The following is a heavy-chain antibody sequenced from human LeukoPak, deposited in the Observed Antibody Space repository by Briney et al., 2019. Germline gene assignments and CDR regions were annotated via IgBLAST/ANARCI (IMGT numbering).Heavy chain of an antibody. CDR3: ASPSEDSSGWESFDY. J-gene: IGHJ4*02. Sequence: PSETLSLTCTVSGGSISSYYWSWIRQPPGKGLEWIGYIYYSGSTNYNPSLKSRVTISVDTSKNQFSLKLSSVTAADTAVYYCASPSEDSSGWESFDYWGQGTLSPSPQ. V-gene: IGHV4-59*01. CDR1: GGSISSYY. CDR2: IYYSGST. D-gene: IGHD6-19*01.